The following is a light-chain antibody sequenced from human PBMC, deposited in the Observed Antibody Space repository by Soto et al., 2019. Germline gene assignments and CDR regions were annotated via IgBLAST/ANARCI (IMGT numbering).Light chain of an antibody. CDR1: SSDGDDYKD. CDR3: SSYTSTSTV. V-gene: IGLV2-14*01. Sequence: QSALTQPASVSGSPGQSITISCTGISSDGDDYKDVSWYQQHPGKAPKLMIYEVTDRPSGVSNRFSGSMSGNTASLTISGLQAEDEADYYCSSYTSTSTVFGTGTKLTVL. J-gene: IGLJ1*01. CDR2: EVT.